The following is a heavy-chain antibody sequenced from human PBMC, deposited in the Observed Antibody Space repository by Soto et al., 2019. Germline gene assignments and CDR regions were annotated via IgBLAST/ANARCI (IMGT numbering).Heavy chain of an antibody. J-gene: IGHJ4*02. CDR2: IYASGTT. CDR3: ARDLRRIAY. Sequence: PGGSLRLSCAASGFAVSNNHMSWVRQAPGKGLEWVSVIYASGTTHYADSVKGRFTTSRDNPKNTVFLQMNSLRVEDTAIFYCARDLRRIAYWGQGTLVTVFS. CDR1: GFAVSNNH. V-gene: IGHV3-53*01.